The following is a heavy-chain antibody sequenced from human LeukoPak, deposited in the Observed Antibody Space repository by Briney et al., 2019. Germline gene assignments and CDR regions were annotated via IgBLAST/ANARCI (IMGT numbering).Heavy chain of an antibody. J-gene: IGHJ4*02. V-gene: IGHV1-2*02. Sequence: ASVKVSCKASGYTFTGYYMHWVRQAPGQGLEWMGWINPNSGGTNYAQKFQGRVTMTRDTSISTAYMELSRLRSDDTAVYYCARVRSRGVITPDYWGQGTLVTVSS. CDR1: GYTFTGYY. CDR3: ARVRSRGVITPDY. CDR2: INPNSGGT. D-gene: IGHD3-10*01.